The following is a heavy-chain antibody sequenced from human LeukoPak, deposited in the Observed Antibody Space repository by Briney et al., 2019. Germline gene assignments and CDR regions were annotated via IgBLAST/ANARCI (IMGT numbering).Heavy chain of an antibody. Sequence: SETLSLTCNVSGFPINSYYWSWIRQPPGKGLEWIGYIFHSGNTNYNPSLKSRVTISVDTSKSHFSLKLTSVTAADTAVYYCASLMSLYYFDYWGQGALVTVSS. CDR2: IFHSGNT. J-gene: IGHJ4*02. V-gene: IGHV4-59*01. CDR3: ASLMSLYYFDY. D-gene: IGHD3-10*01. CDR1: GFPINSYY.